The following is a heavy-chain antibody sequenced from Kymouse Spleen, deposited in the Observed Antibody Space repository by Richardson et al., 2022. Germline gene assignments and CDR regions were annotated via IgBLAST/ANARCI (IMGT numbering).Heavy chain of an antibody. CDR3: AKGDTAMVEYYFDY. CDR2: ISYDGSNK. V-gene: IGHV3-30*18. J-gene: IGHJ4*02. D-gene: IGHD5-18,IGHD5-18*01. Sequence: QVQLVESGGGVVQPGRSLRLSCAASGFTFSSYGMHWVRQAPGKGLEWVAVISYDGSNKYYADSVKGRFTISRDNSKNTLYLQMNSLRAEDTAVYYCAKGDTAMVEYYFDYWGQGTLVTVSS. CDR1: GFTFSSYG.